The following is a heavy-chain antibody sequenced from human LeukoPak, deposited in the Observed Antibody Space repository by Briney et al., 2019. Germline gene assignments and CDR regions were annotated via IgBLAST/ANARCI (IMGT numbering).Heavy chain of an antibody. CDR3: ARHVDSSGYYRDDAFDI. Sequence: SETLSLTCTVSGGTISSYYWSWIRQPPGKGLEWIGYIYYSGSTNYNPSLKSRVTISVDTSKNQFSRKLSSVAAADTAVYYCARHVDSSGYYRDDAFDIWGEGTMVTVSS. CDR1: GGTISSYY. CDR2: IYYSGST. V-gene: IGHV4-59*08. D-gene: IGHD3-22*01. J-gene: IGHJ3*02.